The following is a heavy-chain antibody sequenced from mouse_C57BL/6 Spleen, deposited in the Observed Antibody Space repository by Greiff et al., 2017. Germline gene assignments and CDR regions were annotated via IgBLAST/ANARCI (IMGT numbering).Heavy chain of an antibody. CDR3: SYPYYAMDY. CDR1: GFNIKDYY. CDR2: IDPEDGDT. V-gene: IGHV14-1*01. Sequence: VPLQQSGAELVRPGASVKLSCTASGFNIKDYYMHWVKQRPEQGLEWIGRIDPEDGDTEYAPKFQGKATMTADTSSNTAYLQLSSLTSEDTAVYYCSYPYYAMDYWGQGTSVTVSS. J-gene: IGHJ4*01.